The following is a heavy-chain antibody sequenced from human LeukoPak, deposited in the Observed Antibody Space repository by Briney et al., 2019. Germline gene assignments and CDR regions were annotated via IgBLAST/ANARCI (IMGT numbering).Heavy chain of an antibody. J-gene: IGHJ4*02. CDR3: ARPYYYSSGSYYPFDY. CDR2: IWYDGSNK. Sequence: SLTLSWPVARLTLSTYGMQWVRQPPGNGLEWDAAIWYDGSNKYYAYSVKRRFTISRDNSKKTLYLQMNSLRDEQTAVYYCARPYYYSSGSYYPFDYWGQGTLVTVYS. V-gene: IGHV3-33*01. D-gene: IGHD3-10*01. CDR1: RLTLSTYG.